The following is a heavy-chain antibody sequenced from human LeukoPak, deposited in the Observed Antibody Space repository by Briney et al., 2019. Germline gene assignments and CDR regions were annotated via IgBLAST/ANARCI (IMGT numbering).Heavy chain of an antibody. CDR3: ARWGTYSSSWYILDV. Sequence: PSGTLSLTCTVSGGSISSYYWSWIRQPPGKGLEWIGYIYYSGSTNYNPSLKSRVTISVDTSKNQFSLKLSSVTAADTAVYYCARWGTYSSSWYILDVWGQGTTVTVSS. CDR1: GGSISSYY. J-gene: IGHJ6*02. CDR2: IYYSGST. V-gene: IGHV4-59*08. D-gene: IGHD6-13*01.